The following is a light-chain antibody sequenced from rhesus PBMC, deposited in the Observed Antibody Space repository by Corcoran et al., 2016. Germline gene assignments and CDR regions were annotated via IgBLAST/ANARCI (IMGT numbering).Light chain of an antibody. CDR1: QNVKNN. V-gene: IGKV3-35*01. CDR3: QQYNDWNR. CDR2: HVS. Sequence: EIEMTQSPDILSWSPGERATLSCRASQNVKNNVAWDPQKHGEAPRLLIDHVSTRATGIPDRFSGSGSGTDFTLTIRSLEPEDVGVYYCQQYNDWNRFGQWTKVEIK. J-gene: IGKJ2*01.